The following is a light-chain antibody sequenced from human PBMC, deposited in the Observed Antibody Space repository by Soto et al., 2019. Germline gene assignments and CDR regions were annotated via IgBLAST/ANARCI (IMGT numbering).Light chain of an antibody. V-gene: IGKV3-11*01. CDR3: LQYANSPFT. CDR1: QSIDGY. CDR2: DTS. J-gene: IGKJ3*01. Sequence: EIVLTHYPVTLSLSPGARASLSCRASQSIDGYLAWYQQRPGQPPRLLFYDTSNRATGIPARFSAFGSGTDFTLTISALEPEDFAVYYCLQYANSPFTFGPGTKVDIK.